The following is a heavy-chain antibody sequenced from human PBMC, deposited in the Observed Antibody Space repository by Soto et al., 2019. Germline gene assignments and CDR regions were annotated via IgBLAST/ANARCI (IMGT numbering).Heavy chain of an antibody. CDR1: GFTFDSYW. Sequence: GGSLRPSCAASGFTFDSYWMTWVRQAPGKGLEWVAHIKQDGGQTYYVDSVKGRFTISRDNAKTSLYLQMNSLRAEDTSVYFCARGGNGYENWPPYYYYGMDVWGQGTTVTVSS. CDR2: IKQDGGQT. CDR3: ARGGNGYENWPPYYYYGMDV. V-gene: IGHV3-7*01. D-gene: IGHD5-12*01. J-gene: IGHJ6*02.